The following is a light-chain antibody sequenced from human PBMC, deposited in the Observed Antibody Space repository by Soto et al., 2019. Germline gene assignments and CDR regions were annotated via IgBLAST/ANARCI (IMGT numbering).Light chain of an antibody. Sequence: QPVLTQPPSASASLGPSVKLTCPLSSGQNSYAIAWHQQQPEKGPRYFMKLNSDGSHSKGDGIPDRFSGSSSGAERYLTISSLQSVDEADYYCQTWSTDIRVFGGGTKLTVL. CDR2: LNSDGSH. CDR1: SGQNSYA. J-gene: IGLJ3*02. CDR3: QTWSTDIRV. V-gene: IGLV4-69*01.